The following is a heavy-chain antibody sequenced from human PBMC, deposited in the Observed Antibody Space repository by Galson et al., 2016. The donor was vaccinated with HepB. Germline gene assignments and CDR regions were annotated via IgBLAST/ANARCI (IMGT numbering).Heavy chain of an antibody. D-gene: IGHD1-26*01. Sequence: SLRLSCAASGFSFSSYWMSWVRQAPGKGLQWVANIRHDGGTQNYVHSVEGRFAISRDNAKNTLYLHMNSLRAEDTALYYCARGLYVGATETFGYWGQGTLVTVSS. J-gene: IGHJ4*02. CDR1: GFSFSSYW. CDR2: IRHDGGTQ. V-gene: IGHV3-7*01. CDR3: ARGLYVGATETFGY.